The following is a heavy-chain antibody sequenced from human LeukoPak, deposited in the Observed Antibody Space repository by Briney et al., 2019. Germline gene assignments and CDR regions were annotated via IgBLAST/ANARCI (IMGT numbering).Heavy chain of an antibody. CDR1: GFTFSSYG. Sequence: GSLRPSCAASGFTFSSYGMHWVRQAPGKGLEWVAVISYDGSNKYYADSVKGRFTISRDNSKNTLYLQMNSLRAEDTAVYYCAKGLSGWYGGFDYWGQGTLVTVSS. J-gene: IGHJ4*02. D-gene: IGHD6-19*01. CDR3: AKGLSGWYGGFDY. V-gene: IGHV3-30*18. CDR2: ISYDGSNK.